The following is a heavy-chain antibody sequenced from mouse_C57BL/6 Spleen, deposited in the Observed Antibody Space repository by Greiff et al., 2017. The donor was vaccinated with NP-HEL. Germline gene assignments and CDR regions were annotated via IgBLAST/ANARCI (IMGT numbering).Heavy chain of an antibody. CDR2: ISDGGSYT. J-gene: IGHJ3*01. Sequence: EVQRVESGGGLVKPGGSLKLSCAASGFTFSSYAMSWVRQTPEKRLEWVATISDGGSYTYYPDNVKGRFTISRDNAKNNLYLQMSHLKSEDTAMYYCARDLLYVNYGFAYWGQGTLVTVSA. CDR1: GFTFSSYA. D-gene: IGHD2-1*01. V-gene: IGHV5-4*01. CDR3: ARDLLYVNYGFAY.